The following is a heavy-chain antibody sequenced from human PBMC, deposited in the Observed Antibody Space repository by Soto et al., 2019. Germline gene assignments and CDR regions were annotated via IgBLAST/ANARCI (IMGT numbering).Heavy chain of an antibody. CDR1: GYTFTSYD. V-gene: IGHV1-8*01. Sequence: QVQLVQSGAEVKKPGASVKVSCKASGYTFTSYDTNWVRQATGQGLEWMGWMNPNSGNTGYAQKFQGRVTMTRNTSISTAYLELSSLRSEDTAVYYCAREHSSRWRFDYWGQGTLVTISS. D-gene: IGHD6-13*01. J-gene: IGHJ4*02. CDR3: AREHSSRWRFDY. CDR2: MNPNSGNT.